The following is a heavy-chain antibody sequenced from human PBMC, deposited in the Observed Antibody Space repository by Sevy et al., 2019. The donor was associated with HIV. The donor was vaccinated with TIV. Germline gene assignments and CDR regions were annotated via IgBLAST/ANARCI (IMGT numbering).Heavy chain of an antibody. Sequence: ASVKVSCKASGYTFTSYGISWVRQAPGQGLEWMGWISAYNGNTNYAQKLQGSVTMTTDTSTSTAYMELRSLRSDDTDVYYCARDSWFSNWFDPWGQGTLVTVSS. D-gene: IGHD3-22*01. J-gene: IGHJ5*02. CDR2: ISAYNGNT. CDR3: ARDSWFSNWFDP. CDR1: GYTFTSYG. V-gene: IGHV1-18*04.